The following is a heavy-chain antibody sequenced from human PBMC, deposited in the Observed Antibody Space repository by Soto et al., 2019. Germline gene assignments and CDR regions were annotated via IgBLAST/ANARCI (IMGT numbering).Heavy chain of an antibody. J-gene: IGHJ4*02. CDR3: ARVSSGWWYFDY. CDR2: INHSGST. Sequence: PSGTLSLTCAVYGGSFSDYSWTWIRQPPGKGLERIGEINHSGSTYYNPSLKSRVTISVDTSKNQFSLKLTSVTAADTAVYYCARVSSGWWYFDYWGQGTLVTVS. CDR1: GGSFSDYS. V-gene: IGHV4-34*01. D-gene: IGHD6-19*01.